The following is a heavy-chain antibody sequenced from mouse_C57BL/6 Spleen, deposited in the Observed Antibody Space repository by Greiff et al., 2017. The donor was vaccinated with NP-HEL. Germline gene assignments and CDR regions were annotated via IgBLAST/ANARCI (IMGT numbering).Heavy chain of an antibody. V-gene: IGHV2-2*01. CDR3: ASYDYDEVWFAY. J-gene: IGHJ3*01. CDR1: GFSLTSYG. D-gene: IGHD2-4*01. Sequence: QVHVKQSGPGLVQPSQSLSITCTASGFSLTSYGVHWVRQSPGKGLEWLGVIWSGGSTDYNAAFISRLSISKDNSKSQVFFKMNSLQADDTAIYYCASYDYDEVWFAYWGQGTLVTVSA. CDR2: IWSGGST.